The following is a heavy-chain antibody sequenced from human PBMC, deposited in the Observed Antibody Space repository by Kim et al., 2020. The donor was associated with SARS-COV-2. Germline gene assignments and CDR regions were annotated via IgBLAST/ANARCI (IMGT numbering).Heavy chain of an antibody. CDR1: GFTFSSYE. J-gene: IGHJ3*02. D-gene: IGHD5-18*01. CDR2: ISSSGSTI. CDR3: AREGYSLGAVDI. Sequence: GGSLRLSCAASGFTFSSYEMNWVRQAPGKGLEWVSYISSSGSTIYYADSVKGRFTISRDNAKNSLYLQMNSLRAEDTAVYYCAREGYSLGAVDIWGQGTMVTVSS. V-gene: IGHV3-48*03.